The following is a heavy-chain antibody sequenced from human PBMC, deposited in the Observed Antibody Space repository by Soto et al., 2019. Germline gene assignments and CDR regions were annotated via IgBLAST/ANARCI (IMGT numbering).Heavy chain of an antibody. CDR1: GGSISSGIYY. CDR3: AGQTGDFDY. Sequence: QVQLQESGPGLVKPSQTLSLTCTVSGGSISSGIYYWTWIRQHPGKGLEWIGYIHYSGSTYYNPSRKSRLTISLDRSRNQFSLKLTSVTAADTAVYYCAGQTGDFDYWGQGTLVTVSS. CDR2: IHYSGST. J-gene: IGHJ4*02. V-gene: IGHV4-31*03. D-gene: IGHD7-27*01.